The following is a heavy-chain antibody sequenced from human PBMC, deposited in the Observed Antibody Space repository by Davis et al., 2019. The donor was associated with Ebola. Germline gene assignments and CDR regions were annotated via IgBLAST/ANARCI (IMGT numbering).Heavy chain of an antibody. V-gene: IGHV4-59*12. D-gene: IGHD3-22*01. CDR2: IFSSGTT. Sequence: MPSETLSLTCTVPGGSISNYYWSWIRPPPGKGLEWLGYIFSSGTTTYNPSLKSRVTMSIDTSKNQSSLKLSSVTAADTAVYNCARGRNTMIVVVTSRYYYGMDVWGKGTTVTVSS. J-gene: IGHJ6*04. CDR3: ARGRNTMIVVVTSRYYYGMDV. CDR1: GGSISNYY.